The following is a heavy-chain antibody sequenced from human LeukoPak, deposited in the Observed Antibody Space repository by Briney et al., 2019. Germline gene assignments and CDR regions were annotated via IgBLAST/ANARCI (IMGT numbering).Heavy chain of an antibody. CDR3: ARTSWGFNWFDP. D-gene: IGHD2-2*01. CDR2: IYYSGST. V-gene: IGHV4-59*01. Sequence: SETLSLTCTVSGGSISSYYWSWIRQPPGKGLEWIGYIYYSGSTNYNPSLKSRVTIPVDTSKNQFSLKLSSVTAADTAVYYCARTSWGFNWFDPWGQGTLVTVSS. CDR1: GGSISSYY. J-gene: IGHJ5*02.